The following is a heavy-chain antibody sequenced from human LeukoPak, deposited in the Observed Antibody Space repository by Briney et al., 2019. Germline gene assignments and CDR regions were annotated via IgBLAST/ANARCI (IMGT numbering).Heavy chain of an antibody. J-gene: IGHJ4*02. CDR2: INPNSGGT. CDR3: AREARGRPPMVRGVMVY. V-gene: IGHV1-2*02. D-gene: IGHD3-10*01. Sequence: WAPVKVSCKASGYTFTGYYMHWVRQAPGQGLEWMGWINPNSGGTDYAQKFQGRVTMTRDTSISTAYMELSRLRSDDTAVYYCAREARGRPPMVRGVMVYWGQGTLVTVSS. CDR1: GYTFTGYY.